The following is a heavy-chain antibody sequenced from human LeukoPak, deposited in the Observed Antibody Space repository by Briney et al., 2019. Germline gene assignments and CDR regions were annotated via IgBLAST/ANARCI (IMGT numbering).Heavy chain of an antibody. CDR3: AKDSSHWAFDY. CDR1: GFTFSSYG. V-gene: IGHV3-30*02. D-gene: IGHD7-27*01. Sequence: GGSLRLSCAASGFTFSSYGMHWVRQAPGKGLEWVAFIQHDGTKKYYADSLKGRFTISRDKSKNTLYLQMNSLRTEDTAVYYCAKDSSHWAFDYWGQGALVAVSS. J-gene: IGHJ4*02. CDR2: IQHDGTKK.